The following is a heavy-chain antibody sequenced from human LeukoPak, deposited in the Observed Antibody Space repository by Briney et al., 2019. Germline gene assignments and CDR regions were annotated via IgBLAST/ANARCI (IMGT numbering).Heavy chain of an antibody. CDR1: GYTFTSYG. CDR3: ARVGVLWFGDSHGWFDP. Sequence: ASVKVSCKASGYTFTSYGISLVRQAPGQGLEWMGWISAYNGNTNYAQKLQGRVTMTTDTSTSTAYMELRSLRSDDTAVYYCARVGVLWFGDSHGWFDPWGQGTLVTVSS. CDR2: ISAYNGNT. D-gene: IGHD3-10*01. V-gene: IGHV1-18*01. J-gene: IGHJ5*02.